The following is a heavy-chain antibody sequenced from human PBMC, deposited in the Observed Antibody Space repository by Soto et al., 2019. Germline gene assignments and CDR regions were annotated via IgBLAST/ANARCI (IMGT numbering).Heavy chain of an antibody. Sequence: QVQLVQSGAEVKKPGASVKVSCKASGYTFVAYGVSWVRQAPGQGLEWLGWISAYNGKIKFAQKVQDRITLTKDTSTTTAYMELSSLRSDDTAIYYCARDTAVVDTPMAADSWGQGTMVTVSS. J-gene: IGHJ4*02. D-gene: IGHD5-18*01. CDR2: ISAYNGKI. V-gene: IGHV1-18*01. CDR3: ARDTAVVDTPMAADS. CDR1: GYTFVAYG.